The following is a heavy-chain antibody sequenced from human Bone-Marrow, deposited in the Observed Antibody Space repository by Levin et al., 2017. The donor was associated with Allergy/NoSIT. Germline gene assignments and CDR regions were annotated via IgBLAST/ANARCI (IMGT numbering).Heavy chain of an antibody. D-gene: IGHD3/OR15-3a*01. CDR3: ARERWTPGGLPYDGMDV. CDR1: GFTFSSYA. Sequence: PGGSLRLSCAASGFTFSSYAMHWVRQAPGKGLEWVAVISYDGSNKYYADSVKGRFTISRDNSKNTLYLQMNSLRAEDTAVYYCARERWTPGGLPYDGMDVWGQGTTVTVSS. V-gene: IGHV3-30-3*01. J-gene: IGHJ6*02. CDR2: ISYDGSNK.